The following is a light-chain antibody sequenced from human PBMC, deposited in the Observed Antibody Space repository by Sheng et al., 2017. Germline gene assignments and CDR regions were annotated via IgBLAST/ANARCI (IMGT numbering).Light chain of an antibody. CDR1: SSDVGAYNY. V-gene: IGLV2-14*03. CDR3: SSLTSSSSIV. CDR2: DVS. Sequence: QSALTQPASVSGSPGQSITISCTGTSSDVGAYNYVSWYQQHPGKAPKVMIYDVSNRPSGVSNRFSGSKSGNTASLTISGLQAEDEADYYCSSLTSSSSIVFGIGTKVTV. J-gene: IGLJ1*01.